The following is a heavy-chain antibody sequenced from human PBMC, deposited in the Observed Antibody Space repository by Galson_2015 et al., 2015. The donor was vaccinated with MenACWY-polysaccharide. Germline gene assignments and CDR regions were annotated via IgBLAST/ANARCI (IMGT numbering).Heavy chain of an antibody. CDR2: IKQDGSEK. D-gene: IGHD5-24*01. CDR1: GFTFSSYW. J-gene: IGHJ4*02. Sequence: SLRLSCAASGFTFSSYWMSWVRQAPGKGLEWVDNIKQDGSEKYYVDSVKRRLTISRDNAKNSLYLQLNSLRAEDTAVYYCARGDGYNSVDWGQGTLVTVSS. CDR3: ARGDGYNSVD. V-gene: IGHV3-7*01.